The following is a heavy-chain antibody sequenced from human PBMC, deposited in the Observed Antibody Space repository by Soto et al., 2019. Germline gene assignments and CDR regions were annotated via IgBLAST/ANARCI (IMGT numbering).Heavy chain of an antibody. CDR2: IYYSGST. CDR1: GGSISSGGYY. V-gene: IGHV4-31*01. Sequence: QVQLQESGPGLVKPSQTLSLTCTVSGGSISSGGYYWSWIRQHPGKGLEWIGYIYYSGSTYYNPSLKSHVTISVDTSKNQFSLKLSSVTAADTAVYYCARSSTSANYFDYWGQGTLVTVSS. D-gene: IGHD2-2*01. CDR3: ARSSTSANYFDY. J-gene: IGHJ4*02.